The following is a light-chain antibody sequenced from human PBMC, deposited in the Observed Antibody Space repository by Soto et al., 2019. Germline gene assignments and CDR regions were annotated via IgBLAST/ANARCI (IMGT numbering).Light chain of an antibody. CDR1: SADIGAFNY. CDR2: DVS. Sequence: QPALTQPASVSGSPGQSITISCAGTSADIGAFNYVSWYQHHPGKAPKLLIYDVSDRPSGVSTRFSASKSANTASLTISGLQADDEADYYCSSYSTSSALVFGGGTQLTVL. CDR3: SSYSTSSALV. V-gene: IGLV2-14*03. J-gene: IGLJ2*01.